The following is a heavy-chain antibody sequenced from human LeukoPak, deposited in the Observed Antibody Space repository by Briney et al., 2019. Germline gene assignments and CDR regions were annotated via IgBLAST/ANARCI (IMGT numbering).Heavy chain of an antibody. CDR1: GFTFSSNY. J-gene: IGHJ4*02. D-gene: IGHD3-22*01. V-gene: IGHV3-53*05. Sequence: PGGSLRLSCAASGFTFSSNYMSWVRQAPGKGLEWVSVIYSGGSTYYADSVKGRFTISRDNSKNTLYLQMNSLRAEDTAVYYCARDNYNYYDSSGYYDYWGQGTLVTVSS. CDR2: IYSGGST. CDR3: ARDNYNYYDSSGYYDY.